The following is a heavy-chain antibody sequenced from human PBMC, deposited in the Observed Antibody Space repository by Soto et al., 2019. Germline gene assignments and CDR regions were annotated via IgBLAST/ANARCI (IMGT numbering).Heavy chain of an antibody. CDR3: ATDPKGQLQFDY. J-gene: IGHJ4*02. CDR2: FDPEDGET. Sequence: ASVKVSCKVSGYTLTELSMHWVRQAPGKGLEWMGGFDPEDGETIYAQKFQGRVTMTEDTSTDTAYMELSSLRSEDTAVYYCATDPKGQLQFDYWGQATLVTVSS. V-gene: IGHV1-24*01. CDR1: GYTLTELS.